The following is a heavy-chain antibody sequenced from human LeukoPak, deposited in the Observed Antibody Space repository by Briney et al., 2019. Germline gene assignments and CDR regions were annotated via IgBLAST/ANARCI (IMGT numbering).Heavy chain of an antibody. CDR1: GISLSYYR. J-gene: IGHJ4*02. CDR2: IRGWGGGS. V-gene: IGHV3-23*01. D-gene: IGHD2-21*01. CDR3: AKRVVVIRVVLVGFHKEAYYFDS. Sequence: GGSLRHCCAVPGISLSYYRMGSVRQATGKGLERVAGIRGWGGGSVHAGSVKSRFSISRDRPKKTLYLQMNSVRAEVTAVYFCAKRVVVIRVVLVGFHKEAYYFDSWGQGALVTVSS.